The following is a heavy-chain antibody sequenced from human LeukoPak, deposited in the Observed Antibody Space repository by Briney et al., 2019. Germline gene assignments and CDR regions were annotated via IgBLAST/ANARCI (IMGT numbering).Heavy chain of an antibody. J-gene: IGHJ4*02. V-gene: IGHV1-2*02. Sequence: ASVKVSCKASGYTFTGFYMHWVRQAPGQGLEWMGLINPNIGGTNYAQKFQGRVTMTRDTSISTAYMELSRLRSDDTAVYYCARGPYGSGSRVVDYWGQGTLVTVSS. CDR3: ARGPYGSGSRVVDY. CDR2: INPNIGGT. CDR1: GYTFTGFY. D-gene: IGHD3-10*01.